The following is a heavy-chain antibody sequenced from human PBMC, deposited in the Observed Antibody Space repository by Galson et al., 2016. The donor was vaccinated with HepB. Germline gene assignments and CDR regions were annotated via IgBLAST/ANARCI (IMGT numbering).Heavy chain of an antibody. V-gene: IGHV1-18*01. Sequence: SVKVSCKASGYTFTGYGISWVRQAPGQGLEWMGWISPYNGDTNYAQKLQGRVTVTTDTSASTAYMELRSLRSDDTAVYYCARGGGSAYYGMDVWGQGTTVTVSS. J-gene: IGHJ6*02. CDR1: GYTFTGYG. D-gene: IGHD1-26*01. CDR3: ARGGGSAYYGMDV. CDR2: ISPYNGDT.